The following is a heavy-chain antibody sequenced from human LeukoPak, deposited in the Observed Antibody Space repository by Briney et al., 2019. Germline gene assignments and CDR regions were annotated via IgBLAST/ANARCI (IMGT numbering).Heavy chain of an antibody. CDR2: ISSSSSTI. V-gene: IGHV3-48*01. CDR1: GFTFSSYS. J-gene: IGHJ4*02. CDR3: AKYYYGSGSPGY. D-gene: IGHD3-10*01. Sequence: PGGSLRLSCAASGFTFSSYSMNWVRQAPGKGLEWVSYISSSSSTIYYADSVKVRFTISRDNAKNSLYLQMNSLRAEDTAVYYCAKYYYGSGSPGYWGQGTLVTVSS.